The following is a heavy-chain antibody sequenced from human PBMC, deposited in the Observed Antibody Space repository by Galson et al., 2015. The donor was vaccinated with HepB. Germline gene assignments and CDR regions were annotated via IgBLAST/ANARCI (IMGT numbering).Heavy chain of an antibody. D-gene: IGHD6-19*01. CDR1: GFPFRNSA. Sequence: SLRLSCASSGFPFRNSAMTWVRQAPGKGLEWVANINQDGSEQYYVDSVRGRFTFSRDNAKNSLYLQLNSLRAEDTAVYYCAKIVAGIAGEAFDIWGQGTMVTVSS. J-gene: IGHJ3*02. CDR3: AKIVAGIAGEAFDI. V-gene: IGHV3-7*01. CDR2: INQDGSEQ.